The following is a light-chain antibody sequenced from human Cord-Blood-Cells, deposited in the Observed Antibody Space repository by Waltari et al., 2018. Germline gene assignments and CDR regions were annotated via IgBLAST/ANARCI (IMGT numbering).Light chain of an antibody. Sequence: QSALTQPRSVSGSPGQSVTISCTGTSSDVGGYTYVSWYQQPPGKAPKLMIYDVSKRPSGVPDRFSGSKSGNTASLTISGLQAEDEADYYCCSYAGSYPWVFGGGTKLTVL. V-gene: IGLV2-11*01. CDR2: DVS. CDR1: SSDVGGYTY. CDR3: CSYAGSYPWV. J-gene: IGLJ3*02.